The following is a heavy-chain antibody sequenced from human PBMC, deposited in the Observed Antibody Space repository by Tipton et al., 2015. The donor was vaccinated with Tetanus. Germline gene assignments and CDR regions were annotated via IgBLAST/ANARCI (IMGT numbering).Heavy chain of an antibody. CDR2: IYYTGST. CDR3: ARDHRLSASYAGWFDP. CDR1: GGSISSYY. D-gene: IGHD1-26*01. Sequence: TLSLTCTVSGGSISSYYWSWIRQPPGKGLEWIGYIYYTGSTSYNPSLESRVTISADTPKNQFSLKLSSVTAADTAVYYCARDHRLSASYAGWFDPWGQGTLVTVSS. J-gene: IGHJ5*02. V-gene: IGHV4-59*01.